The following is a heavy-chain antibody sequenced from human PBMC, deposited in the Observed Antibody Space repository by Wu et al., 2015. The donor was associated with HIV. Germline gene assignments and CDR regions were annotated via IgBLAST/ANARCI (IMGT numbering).Heavy chain of an antibody. Sequence: QVQLVQSGAEVKKPGSSVKVSCKASGGTFSSYAISWVRQAPGQGLEWMGRIIPIFGTANYAQKFQGRVTITADESTSTAYMELSSLRSEDTAVYYCAHPKNAERLRGDAFDIWGQGTMVTVSS. D-gene: IGHD1-1*01. CDR3: AHPKNAERLRGDAFDI. CDR1: GGTFSSYA. V-gene: IGHV1-69*13. J-gene: IGHJ3*02. CDR2: IIPIFGTA.